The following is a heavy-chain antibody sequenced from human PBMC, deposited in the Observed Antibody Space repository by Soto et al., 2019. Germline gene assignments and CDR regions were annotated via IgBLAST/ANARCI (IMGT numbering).Heavy chain of an antibody. J-gene: IGHJ4*02. CDR2: INHSGST. Sequence: SETLSLTCAVYGGSFSGYYWSWIRQPPGKGLEWIGEINHSGSTNYNPSLKSRVTISVDTSKNQFSLKLSSVTAADTAVYYCARAHKGIGFWGQGTLVTVS. CDR3: ARAHKGIGF. V-gene: IGHV4-34*01. CDR1: GGSFSGYY. D-gene: IGHD1-26*01.